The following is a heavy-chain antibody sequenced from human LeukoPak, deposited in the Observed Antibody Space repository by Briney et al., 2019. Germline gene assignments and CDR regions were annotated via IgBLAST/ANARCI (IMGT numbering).Heavy chain of an antibody. V-gene: IGHV4-4*02. Sequence: PSETXSLTCAVSGVSISSSNWWSWVRQPPGKGLEWIGEIYHSGSTNYNPSLKSRVTISVDKSKNQFSLKLSSVTAADTAVYYCARAVAGYAVRYGMDVWGQGTTVTVSS. CDR3: ARAVAGYAVRYGMDV. J-gene: IGHJ6*02. CDR1: GVSISSSNW. D-gene: IGHD2-2*01. CDR2: IYHSGST.